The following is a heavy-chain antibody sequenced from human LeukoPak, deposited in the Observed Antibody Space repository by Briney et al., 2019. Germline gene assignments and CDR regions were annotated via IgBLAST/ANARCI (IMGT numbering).Heavy chain of an antibody. D-gene: IGHD4-17*01. CDR2: IYPGDSDT. CDR3: ARSNDGDYPVPFVD. CDR1: GYIFTSYW. J-gene: IGHJ4*02. V-gene: IGHV5-51*01. Sequence: GESLQISCKGSGYIFTSYWIGWVRQMPGKGLEWMGIIYPGDSDTRYSPSFRGQVTISADKSISTAYLQWSSLKASDTAMYYCARSNDGDYPVPFVDWGQGTLVTVSS.